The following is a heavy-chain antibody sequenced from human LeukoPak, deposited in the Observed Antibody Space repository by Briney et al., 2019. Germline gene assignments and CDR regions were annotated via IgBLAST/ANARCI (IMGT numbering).Heavy chain of an antibody. V-gene: IGHV4-34*01. D-gene: IGHD1-26*01. Sequence: PSETLSLTCAVYGGSFSGYYWSWIRQPPGKGLEWIGEINHSGSTNYNPSLKSRVTISVDTSKNQFSLKLSSVTAADTAVYYCASDSGSYGPYFDLWGRGTLVTVSS. CDR3: ASDSGSYGPYFDL. CDR1: GGSFSGYY. J-gene: IGHJ2*01. CDR2: INHSGST.